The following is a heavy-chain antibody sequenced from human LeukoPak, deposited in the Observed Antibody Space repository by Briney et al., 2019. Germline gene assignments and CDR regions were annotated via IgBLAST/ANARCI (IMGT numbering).Heavy chain of an antibody. J-gene: IGHJ4*02. CDR3: ARSTYSGSYFGY. CDR2: IHYSGGT. CDR1: GGSISAYY. D-gene: IGHD1-26*01. Sequence: KSSETLSLTCTVSGGSISAYYWSWIRQPPGKGLEWIGYIHYSGGTNYNPSFKSRVTISVDTSKNQFSLKLSSVTAADTAVYYCARSTYSGSYFGYWGQGTLVTVSS. V-gene: IGHV4-59*08.